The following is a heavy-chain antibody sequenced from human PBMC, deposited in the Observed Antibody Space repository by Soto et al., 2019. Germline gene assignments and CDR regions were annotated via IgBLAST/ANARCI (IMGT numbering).Heavy chain of an antibody. V-gene: IGHV3-33*01. Sequence: GGSLRLSCAASGFTFSSYGMHLVRQAPGKGLEWVAVIWDDGSNKYYADSVKGRFTISRDNSKNTLYLQINSLRAEDTAVYYCARGLGYCSGGSCWTFEYWGKGTLVTVSS. CDR1: GFTFSSYG. CDR2: IWDDGSNK. D-gene: IGHD2-15*01. J-gene: IGHJ4*02. CDR3: ARGLGYCSGGSCWTFEY.